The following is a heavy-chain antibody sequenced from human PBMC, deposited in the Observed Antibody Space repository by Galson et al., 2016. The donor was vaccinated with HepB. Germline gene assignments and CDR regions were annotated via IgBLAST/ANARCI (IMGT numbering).Heavy chain of an antibody. CDR3: AKVFREYSYGYSGWYFDL. J-gene: IGHJ2*01. D-gene: IGHD5-18*01. Sequence: SLRLSCAASGFTFSDYYMTWIRQAPGKGLELVSYISSSSSDTNYADSVEGRFTISRDNSKNTLYLQMISLRAEDTAVYYCAKVFREYSYGYSGWYFDLWGQGTLVTVSS. CDR2: ISSSSSDT. CDR1: GFTFSDYY. V-gene: IGHV3-11*06.